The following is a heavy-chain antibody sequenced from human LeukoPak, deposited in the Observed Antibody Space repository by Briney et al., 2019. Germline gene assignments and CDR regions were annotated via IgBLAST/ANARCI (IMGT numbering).Heavy chain of an antibody. CDR3: AHTAQGWFDP. CDR1: GFSLSTSGMC. J-gene: IGHJ5*02. CDR2: IDWDDDK. Sequence: SGPTLVKPTQTLTLTCTFSGFSLSTSGMCVSRIRQPPGKALEWLARIDWDDDKYYGTSLKTRLTITKDTSKNQVVLTMTNMDPVDTATYYCAHTAQGWFDPWGQGTLVTVSS. V-gene: IGHV2-70*12.